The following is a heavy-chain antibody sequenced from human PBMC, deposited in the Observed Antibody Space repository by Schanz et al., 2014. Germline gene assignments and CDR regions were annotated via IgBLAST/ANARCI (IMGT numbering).Heavy chain of an antibody. CDR1: GFSFSDYG. CDR2: ISYHGSER. V-gene: IGHV3-30*18. CDR3: AKQYRDTSGWYFAY. D-gene: IGHD6-19*01. Sequence: QVQLVESGGGVVQPGRSLRLSCAGSGFSFSDYGMHWVRQAPGRGLEWVAVISYHGSERYYADSVKGRFTISRDNSKNTLYLQMNSLRTEDTAVYYCAKQYRDTSGWYFAYWGQGTLVTVSS. J-gene: IGHJ4*02.